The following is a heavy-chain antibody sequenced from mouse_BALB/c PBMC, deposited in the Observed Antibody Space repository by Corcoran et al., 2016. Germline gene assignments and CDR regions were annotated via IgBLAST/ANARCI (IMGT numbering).Heavy chain of an antibody. CDR3: ARSLRLSYWYFDV. J-gene: IGHJ1*01. V-gene: IGHV14-3*02. Sequence: EVQLQQSGAELVKPGASVKLSCTASGFNIKDTYMHWVKQRPEQGLEWIGRIDPANGNTKYDPKFQGKPTITADTSSNTAYLQLSSLTSEDTAVYYCARSLRLSYWYFDVWGAGTTVTVSS. CDR1: GFNIKDTY. D-gene: IGHD1-2*01. CDR2: IDPANGNT.